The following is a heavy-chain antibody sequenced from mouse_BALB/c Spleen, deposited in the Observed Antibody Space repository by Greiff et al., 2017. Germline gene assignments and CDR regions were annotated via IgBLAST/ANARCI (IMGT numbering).Heavy chain of an antibody. CDR3: ARRRFYYGSSPDWYFDV. D-gene: IGHD1-1*01. Sequence: VQLQQSGPELVKPGASVRISCKASGYTFTSYYIHWVKQRPGQGLEWIGWIYPGNVNTKYNEKFKGKATLTADKSSSTAYMQLSSLTSEDSAVYFCARRRFYYGSSPDWYFDVWGAGTTVTVSS. CDR2: IYPGNVNT. V-gene: IGHV1S56*01. CDR1: GYTFTSYY. J-gene: IGHJ1*01.